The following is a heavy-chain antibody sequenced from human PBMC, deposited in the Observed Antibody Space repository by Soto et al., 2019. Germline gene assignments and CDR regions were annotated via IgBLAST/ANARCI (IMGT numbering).Heavy chain of an antibody. D-gene: IGHD2-8*01. CDR3: ARRTWGMDV. CDR2: IFHSGNT. Sequence: QVQLQESGPGLVKPSWTLSLTCAVSSGSIGTTNWWSWVRQTPGKGLGWIGAIFHSGNTYYNPSLASRVTISVDTSKNHFSLNLRSVPAADTAVYYCARRTWGMDVWGQGTTVSVSS. V-gene: IGHV4-4*02. CDR1: SGSIGTTNW. J-gene: IGHJ6*02.